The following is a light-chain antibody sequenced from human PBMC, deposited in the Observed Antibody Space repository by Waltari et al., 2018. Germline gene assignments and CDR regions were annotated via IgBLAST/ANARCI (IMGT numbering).Light chain of an antibody. J-gene: IGLJ3*02. CDR1: SSNIGSNT. CDR3: AAWDDSLNGPV. V-gene: IGLV1-44*01. CDR2: RNE. Sequence: QSVLTQPPSASGTPGQRVTISCSGSSSNIGSNTVNWYLQLPGTAPKLLIYRNEQRPSGVTDGFSGSKSGTSASLAISGLQSEDEADYYCAAWDDSLNGPVFGGGTKLTVV.